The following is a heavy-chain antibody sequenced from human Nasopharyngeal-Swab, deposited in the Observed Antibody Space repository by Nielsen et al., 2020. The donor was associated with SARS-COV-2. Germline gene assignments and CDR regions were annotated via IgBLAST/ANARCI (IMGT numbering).Heavy chain of an antibody. V-gene: IGHV3-30*18. CDR3: AKDLGSSWPNSDYYYGMDV. Sequence: LSLTCAASGLTFSSYGMHWVRQAPGKGLEWVAVISYEGSNEYYADSVKGRFTISRDNSKKTLHLQMNSLRAEDTAVYYCAKDLGSSWPNSDYYYGMDVWGQGTTVTVSS. D-gene: IGHD6-13*01. CDR2: ISYEGSNE. J-gene: IGHJ6*02. CDR1: GLTFSSYG.